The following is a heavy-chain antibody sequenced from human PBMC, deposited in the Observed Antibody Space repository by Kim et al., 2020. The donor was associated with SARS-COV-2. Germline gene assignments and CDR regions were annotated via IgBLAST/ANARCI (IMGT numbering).Heavy chain of an antibody. Sequence: YVDSVKGRCTNSRDNSKNTLYLRMNSLRAEDTAVYYCARDRGWFDAFDIWGQGTMVSVSS. CDR3: ARDRGWFDAFDI. J-gene: IGHJ3*02. D-gene: IGHD6-19*01. V-gene: IGHV3-30*01.